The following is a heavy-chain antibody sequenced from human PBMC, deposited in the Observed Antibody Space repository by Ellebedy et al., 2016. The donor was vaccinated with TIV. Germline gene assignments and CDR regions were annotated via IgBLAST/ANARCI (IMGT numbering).Heavy chain of an antibody. Sequence: SETLSLTXGVSGDSISSGDWWSWVRQPPGMGLEWIGEIYHSGSTNYNPSLKSRVTMSLDASNNQFSLNLYSVTAADTAVYYCARALRSFDWLLYTYHGMDVWGQGTTVTVSS. CDR2: IYHSGST. CDR1: GDSISSGDW. V-gene: IGHV4-4*02. CDR3: ARALRSFDWLLYTYHGMDV. J-gene: IGHJ6*02. D-gene: IGHD3-9*01.